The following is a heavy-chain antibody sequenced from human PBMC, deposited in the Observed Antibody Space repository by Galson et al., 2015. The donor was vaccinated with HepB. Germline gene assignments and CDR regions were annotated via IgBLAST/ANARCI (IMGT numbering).Heavy chain of an antibody. V-gene: IGHV1-69*17. CDR2: IIPIFGIA. J-gene: IGHJ4*02. D-gene: IGHD4/OR15-4a*01. Sequence: SWIRQPPGKGLEWMGGIIPIFGIAKYAQKFQGRVTITADKSTSTAYMELSSLRPEDTAVYYCSRVSDYGSSSFDYWAQGTLVTVSS. CDR3: SRVSDYGSSSFDY.